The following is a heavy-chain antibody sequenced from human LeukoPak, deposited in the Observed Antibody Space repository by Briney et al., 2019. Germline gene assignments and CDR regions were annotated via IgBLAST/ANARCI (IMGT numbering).Heavy chain of an antibody. J-gene: IGHJ4*02. CDR3: ARLSVVWFGEFSLGYFGY. D-gene: IGHD3-10*01. CDR2: INHSGST. V-gene: IGHV4-34*01. CDR1: GGSFSGYY. Sequence: SETLSLTCAVYGGSFSGYYWSWIRQPPGKGLEWIGEINHSGSTNYNPSLKSRVTISVDTSKNQFSLKLSSVTAADTAVYYCARLSVVWFGEFSLGYFGYWGQGTLVTVSS.